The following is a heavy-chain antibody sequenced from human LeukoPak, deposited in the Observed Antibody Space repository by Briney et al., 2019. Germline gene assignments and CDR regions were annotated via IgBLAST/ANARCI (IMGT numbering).Heavy chain of an antibody. D-gene: IGHD2-15*01. CDR3: ASPAIGNKDGFDY. Sequence: SETLSLTCAVYSGASRGYYWTWIRQPPGKGLEWIGEINHSGRTNYNPSLESRVTISADTSKNHFSLKLSSVTAADTAVYYCASPAIGNKDGFDYWGLGTLVGVSS. V-gene: IGHV4-34*01. CDR2: INHSGRT. CDR1: SGASRGYY. J-gene: IGHJ4*02.